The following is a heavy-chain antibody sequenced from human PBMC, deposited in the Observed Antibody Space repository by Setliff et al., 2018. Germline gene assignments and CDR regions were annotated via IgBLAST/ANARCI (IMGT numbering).Heavy chain of an antibody. CDR1: GGTFSSYA. D-gene: IGHD3-10*01. Sequence: ASVKVSCKASGGTFSSYAISWVRQAPGQGLEWMGGIIPILGIANYAQKFQGRVTITADKSTSTAYMELSSLGSEDTAVYYCARVYYGSGSYLGAFDIWGQGTMVTVSS. V-gene: IGHV1-69*10. CDR2: IIPILGIA. J-gene: IGHJ3*02. CDR3: ARVYYGSGSYLGAFDI.